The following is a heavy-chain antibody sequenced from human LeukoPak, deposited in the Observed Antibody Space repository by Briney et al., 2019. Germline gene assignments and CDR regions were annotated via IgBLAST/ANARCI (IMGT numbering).Heavy chain of an antibody. CDR2: INHSGST. V-gene: IGHV4-34*01. CDR1: GGSFSGYY. Sequence: SETLSLTCAVYGGSFSGYYWSWIRQPPGKGLEWIGEINHSGSTNYNPSLKSRVTISVDTSKDQFSLKLSSVTAADTAVYYCARGQLRLRYFDYWGQGTLVTVSS. J-gene: IGHJ4*02. CDR3: ARGQLRLRYFDY. D-gene: IGHD4-17*01.